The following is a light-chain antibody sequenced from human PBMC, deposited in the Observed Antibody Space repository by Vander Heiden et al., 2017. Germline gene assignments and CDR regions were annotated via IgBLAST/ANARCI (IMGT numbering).Light chain of an antibody. Sequence: EIVLTHSPGTLSLSPGERVTLSCRASQSLSINYLAWYQQKPGQAPRLLIHRASSRATGIPDRFSGSGSGTDFTLTIDRLEPEDFAVYFCQHYVTSPYTFGQGTKLEIK. CDR3: QHYVTSPYT. CDR2: RAS. J-gene: IGKJ2*01. V-gene: IGKV3-20*01. CDR1: QSLSINY.